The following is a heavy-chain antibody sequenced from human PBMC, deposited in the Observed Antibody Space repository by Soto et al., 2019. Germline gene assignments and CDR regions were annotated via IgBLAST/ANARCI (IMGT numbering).Heavy chain of an antibody. CDR3: ARDSKDDSSGYYAGFDY. CDR2: IYYDGSNK. Sequence: QVQLVESGGGVVQPGRSLRLSCAVSGFTFSSYGMNWVRQAPGKGLEWVAAIYYDGSNKYYADSVRGRFTISRDNFKNTLYLHMNSLRAEDTAVYYCARDSKDDSSGYYAGFDYWGQGTLVTGSS. J-gene: IGHJ4*02. V-gene: IGHV3-33*01. D-gene: IGHD3-22*01. CDR1: GFTFSSYG.